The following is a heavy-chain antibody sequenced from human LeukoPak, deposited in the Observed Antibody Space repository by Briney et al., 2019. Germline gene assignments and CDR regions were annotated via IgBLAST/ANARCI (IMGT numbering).Heavy chain of an antibody. Sequence: GESLKISCKGSGYSFTSYWMGWVRQMPGKGLEWMGIIYPGDSDTRYSPSFQGQVTISADKSISTAYLQWSSLKASDTAMYYCARHVVVTANWFDSWGQGTLVTVSS. CDR2: IYPGDSDT. CDR3: ARHVVVTANWFDS. J-gene: IGHJ5*01. CDR1: GYSFTSYW. V-gene: IGHV5-51*01. D-gene: IGHD2-21*02.